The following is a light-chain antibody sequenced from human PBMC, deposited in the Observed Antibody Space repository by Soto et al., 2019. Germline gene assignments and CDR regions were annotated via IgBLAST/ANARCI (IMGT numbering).Light chain of an antibody. CDR3: QQYGSSPPIT. CDR1: QSVSSH. V-gene: IGKV3-15*01. Sequence: EIVMTQSPDTLFVSLGEGATLSCRASQSVSSHLAWYQHKPGQAPRLLIYGASTRASGIPARFSGSGSETDFTLTISSLQSEDSAVYYCQQYGSSPPITFGQGTRLEIK. J-gene: IGKJ5*01. CDR2: GAS.